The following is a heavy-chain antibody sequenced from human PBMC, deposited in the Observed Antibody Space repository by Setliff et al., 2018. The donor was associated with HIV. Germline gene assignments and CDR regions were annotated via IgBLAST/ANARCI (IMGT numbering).Heavy chain of an antibody. CDR1: GFTFSTYA. V-gene: IGHV3-23*01. Sequence: ESLKISCAASGFTFSTYAMSWVRQAPGKGLEWVSAISSTDGDTYYADSVKGRFTVSRDDSKNTLYLQMNSLRAEDTAVYYCAKDRGAVPGTKDFWGQGTLVTVSS. CDR3: AKDRGAVPGTKDF. D-gene: IGHD6-19*01. CDR2: ISSTDGDT. J-gene: IGHJ4*02.